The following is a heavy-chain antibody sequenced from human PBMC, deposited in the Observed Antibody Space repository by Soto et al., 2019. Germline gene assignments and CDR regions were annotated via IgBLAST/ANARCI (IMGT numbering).Heavy chain of an antibody. V-gene: IGHV5-51*01. CDR2: IYPGDSET. J-gene: IGHJ4*02. CDR3: ARLGFPGAIYFDS. Sequence: PGESLKISCKGSGYNFTTFWIGWVRQMPGKGLEWMGIIYPGDSETKYSPDFEGQVTISADRSTNTAYLQWRSLRASDTAMYYCARLGFPGAIYFDSWGLGTRVTAPQ. CDR1: GYNFTTFW.